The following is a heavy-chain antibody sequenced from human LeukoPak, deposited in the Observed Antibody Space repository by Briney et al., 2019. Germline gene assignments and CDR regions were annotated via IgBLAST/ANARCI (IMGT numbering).Heavy chain of an antibody. CDR3: ARLPLEYYYGSATYKGPYYYYGMDV. CDR2: IYYSGST. CDR1: GGSISSYY. J-gene: IGHJ6*02. Sequence: SETLSLTCTVSGGSISSYYWSWIRQPPGKGLEWIGYIYYSGSTNYNPSLKSRVTISVDTSKNQFSLKLSSVTAADTAVYYCARLPLEYYYGSATYKGPYYYYGMDVWGQGTTVTVSS. D-gene: IGHD3-10*01. V-gene: IGHV4-59*08.